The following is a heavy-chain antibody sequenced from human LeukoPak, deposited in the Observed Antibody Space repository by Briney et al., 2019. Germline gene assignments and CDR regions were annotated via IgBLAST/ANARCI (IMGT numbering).Heavy chain of an antibody. CDR1: GFTFGDYA. Sequence: GVSLRLSCTASGFTFGDYAMSWVRQAPGKGPEWVGFIRRKAYGETTEYAASVKGRFTISRDDSKSIAYLHMNSLKTEDTAMYYCTGTYYYDSSGYGGGDYWGQGTLVTVSS. J-gene: IGHJ4*02. CDR2: IRRKAYGETT. CDR3: TGTYYYDSSGYGGGDY. D-gene: IGHD3-22*01. V-gene: IGHV3-49*04.